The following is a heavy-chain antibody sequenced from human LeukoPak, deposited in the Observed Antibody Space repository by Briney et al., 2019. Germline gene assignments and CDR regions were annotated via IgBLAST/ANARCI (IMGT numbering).Heavy chain of an antibody. CDR3: ARASPTMDYYYYYYMDV. V-gene: IGHV1-69*05. CDR1: GGTFSSYA. J-gene: IGHJ6*03. CDR2: IIPIFGTA. Sequence: ASVKVSCKASGGTFSSYAISWVRQAPGQGLEWMGRIIPIFGTANYAQKFQGRVTITTDESTSTAYMELSSLRSEDTAVYYCARASPTMDYYYYYYMDVWGKGTTVTVSS. D-gene: IGHD1/OR15-1a*01.